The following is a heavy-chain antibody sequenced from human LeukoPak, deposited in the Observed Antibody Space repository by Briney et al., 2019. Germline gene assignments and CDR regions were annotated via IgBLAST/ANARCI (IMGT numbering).Heavy chain of an antibody. CDR3: ARDGSWYYFDY. J-gene: IGHJ4*02. V-gene: IGHV3-33*01. CDR2: IWYDGSNK. Sequence: GGSLRLSCAASGFTFSSYGMPWVRQAPGKGLEWVAVIWYDGSNKYYADSVKGRFTISRDNSKNTLYLQMNSLRAEDTAVYYCARDGSWYYFDYWGQGTLVTVSS. D-gene: IGHD6-13*01. CDR1: GFTFSSYG.